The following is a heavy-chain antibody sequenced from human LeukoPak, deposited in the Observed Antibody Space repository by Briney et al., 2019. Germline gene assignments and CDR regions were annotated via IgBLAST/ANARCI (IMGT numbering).Heavy chain of an antibody. Sequence: GGSLRLSCAASGFTFSNYNMNWVRQAPGKGLEWVSCISISSNYIYYPDSVKGRFTTSRDNAKNSLYLQMNSLRAEDTAVYYCARDGSGGLDYWGQGTLVTVSS. CDR3: ARDGSGGLDY. V-gene: IGHV3-21*01. CDR2: ISISSNYI. J-gene: IGHJ4*02. CDR1: GFTFSNYN. D-gene: IGHD2-15*01.